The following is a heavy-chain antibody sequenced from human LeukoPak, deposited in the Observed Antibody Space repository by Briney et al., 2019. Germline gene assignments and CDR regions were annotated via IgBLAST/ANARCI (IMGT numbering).Heavy chain of an antibody. D-gene: IGHD6-13*01. J-gene: IGHJ4*02. CDR3: ARGRGSPDY. V-gene: IGHV4-59*01. CDR1: GGSLDSYY. Sequence: SETLSLTCTVSGGSLDSYYWSWIRQPPGKGLEWIGYIYYSGSTNYNPSLKSRVTISVDTSKNQFSLKLSSVTAADTALYYCARGRGSPDYWGQGSLVTVSA. CDR2: IYYSGST.